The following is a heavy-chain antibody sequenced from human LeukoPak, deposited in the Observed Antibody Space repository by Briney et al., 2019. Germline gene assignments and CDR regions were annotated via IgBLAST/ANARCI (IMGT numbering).Heavy chain of an antibody. Sequence: ASVKVSCKASGYTFAGYYMHWVRQAPGQGLEWMGWINPNSGGTNYAQKFQGRVTMTRDTSISTAYMELSRLRSDDTAVYYCARDSGSTYYYGSGSYYSWFDPWGQGTLVTVSS. CDR1: GYTFAGYY. D-gene: IGHD3-10*01. CDR2: INPNSGGT. CDR3: ARDSGSTYYYGSGSYYSWFDP. J-gene: IGHJ5*02. V-gene: IGHV1-2*02.